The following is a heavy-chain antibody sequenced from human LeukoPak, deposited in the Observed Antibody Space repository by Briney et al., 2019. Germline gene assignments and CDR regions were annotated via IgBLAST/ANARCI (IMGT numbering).Heavy chain of an antibody. CDR3: ARDANPIAAGTYNSLDP. J-gene: IGHJ5*02. Sequence: PSETLSLTCTVSGGSIVNSAYFWSWIRQGPGKGLEWIGYIHFSGSTYYNPSLRSRLTMSVDTSKNHLSLKLTSVTAADTAVYYCARDANPIAAGTYNSLDPWGQGTLVTVSS. CDR1: GGSIVNSAYF. D-gene: IGHD6-13*01. V-gene: IGHV4-31*03. CDR2: IHFSGST.